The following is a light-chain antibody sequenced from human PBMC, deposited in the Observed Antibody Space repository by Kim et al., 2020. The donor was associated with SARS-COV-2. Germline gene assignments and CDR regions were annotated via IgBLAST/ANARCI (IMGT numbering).Light chain of an antibody. CDR1: QSVSSSY. CDR2: GAS. CDR3: QQYGSSRT. Sequence: LSPGERATLSCRASQSVSSSYLAWYQQKPGQAPRLLIYGASSRATGIPDRFSGSGSGTDFTLTISRLETEDFAVYYCQQYGSSRTFGQGTKVEIK. V-gene: IGKV3-20*01. J-gene: IGKJ1*01.